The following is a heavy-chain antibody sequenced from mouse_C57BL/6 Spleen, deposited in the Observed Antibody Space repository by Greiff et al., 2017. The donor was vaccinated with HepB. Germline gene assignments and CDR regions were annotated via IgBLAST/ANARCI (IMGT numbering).Heavy chain of an antibody. D-gene: IGHD2-4*01. J-gene: IGHJ1*03. V-gene: IGHV1-55*01. CDR1: GYTFTSYW. CDR2: IYPGSGST. Sequence: VQLQQPGAELVKPGASVKMSCKASGYTFTSYWITWVKQRPGQGLEWIGDIYPGSGSTNYNEKFKSKATLTVDTSSSTAYMQLSSLTSEDSAVYYCARRIYYDYDDWYFDVWGTGTTVTVSS. CDR3: ARRIYYDYDDWYFDV.